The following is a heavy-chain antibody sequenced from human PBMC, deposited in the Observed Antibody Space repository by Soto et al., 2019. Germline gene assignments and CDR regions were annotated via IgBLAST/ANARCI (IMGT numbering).Heavy chain of an antibody. D-gene: IGHD1-1*01. CDR3: ARATGTLRSRNCDY. CDR2: IYYSGHT. Sequence: SETLSLTCTVSGGSITSGDNYWSWIRQPPGKGLEWIGYIYYSGHTYYNPSLKSRLTISVDTSKSQFSLRLSSVTAADTAVYYCARATGTLRSRNCDYWGQGSLVTVSS. V-gene: IGHV4-30-4*01. J-gene: IGHJ4*02. CDR1: GGSITSGDNY.